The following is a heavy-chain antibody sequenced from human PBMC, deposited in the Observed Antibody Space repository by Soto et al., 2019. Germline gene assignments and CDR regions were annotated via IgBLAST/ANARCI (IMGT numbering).Heavy chain of an antibody. Sequence: EVQLVESEGGLVQPGRSLRLSCAASGFTFDDYAMHWVRQAPGKGLEWVSGISWNSGSIGYADSVKGRFTISRDNAKNSLYLQMNSLRAEDTALYYCAKDRRGFWSGYLNWFDPWGQGTLVTVSS. CDR2: ISWNSGSI. J-gene: IGHJ5*02. CDR1: GFTFDDYA. V-gene: IGHV3-9*01. D-gene: IGHD3-3*01. CDR3: AKDRRGFWSGYLNWFDP.